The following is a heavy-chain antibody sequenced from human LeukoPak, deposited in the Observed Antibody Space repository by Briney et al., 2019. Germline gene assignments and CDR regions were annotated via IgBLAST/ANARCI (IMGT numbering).Heavy chain of an antibody. CDR2: FDPEDGET. CDR1: GYTLTELS. CDR3: ATFGVRAPLGPAAMGGAYYFDY. Sequence: ASVKVSCKVSGYTLTELSMHWVRQAPGKGLEWMGGFDPEDGETIYAQKFQGRVTMTEDTSTDTAYMELSSLGSEDTAVYYCATFGVRAPLGPAAMGGAYYFDYWGQGTLVTVSS. D-gene: IGHD2-2*01. V-gene: IGHV1-24*01. J-gene: IGHJ4*02.